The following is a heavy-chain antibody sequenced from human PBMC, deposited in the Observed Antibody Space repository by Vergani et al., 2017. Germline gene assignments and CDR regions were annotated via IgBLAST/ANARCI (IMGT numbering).Heavy chain of an antibody. Sequence: QVQLQESGPGLVKPSETLTLTCDVSDSSIMTNPYWGWFRQSPGKGLEWIGCIPHSGDTHYNSSLKSRVSISIVSSSKFSLSLTSVTAADTAIYYCARHRGSGGFFPSSYFYGMDVLGHGTTVTVSS. J-gene: IGHJ6*02. D-gene: IGHD3-10*01. CDR3: ARHRGSGGFFPSSYFYGMDV. CDR2: IPHSGDT. V-gene: IGHV4-38-2*01. CDR1: DSSIMTNPY.